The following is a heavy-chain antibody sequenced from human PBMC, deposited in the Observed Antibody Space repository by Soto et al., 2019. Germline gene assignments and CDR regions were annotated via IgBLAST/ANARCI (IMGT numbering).Heavy chain of an antibody. V-gene: IGHV3-7*01. CDR3: ARAGYCTNGVCYTALSYYYYGMDV. J-gene: IGHJ6*02. CDR1: GFTFSSYW. Sequence: GGSLRLSCAASGFTFSSYWMSWVRQAPGKGLEGVDNIKQDGSEKYYVDSVKGRFTISRDNAKNSLYLQMNSLRAEDTAVYSCARAGYCTNGVCYTALSYYYYGMDVWGQGTTVTVSS. CDR2: IKQDGSEK. D-gene: IGHD2-8*01.